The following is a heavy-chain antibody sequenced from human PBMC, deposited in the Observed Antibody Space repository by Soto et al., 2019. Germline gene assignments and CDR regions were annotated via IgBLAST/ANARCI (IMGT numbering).Heavy chain of an antibody. D-gene: IGHD6-13*01. CDR3: AREAFSSWYYWSGQYFDY. J-gene: IGHJ4*02. V-gene: IGHV4-31*03. Sequence: SETLSLTCTVSGGSISSGGYYWSWIRQHPGKGLEWIGYIYYSGSTYYNPSLKSRVTISVDTSKNQFSLKLSSVTAADTAVYYCAREAFSSWYYWSGQYFDYWGQGTLVTVSS. CDR1: GGSISSGGYY. CDR2: IYYSGST.